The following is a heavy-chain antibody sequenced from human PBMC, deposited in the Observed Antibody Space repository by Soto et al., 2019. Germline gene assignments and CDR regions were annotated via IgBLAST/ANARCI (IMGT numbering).Heavy chain of an antibody. J-gene: IGHJ4*02. CDR2: IYSGGTT. CDR1: GFTVSNNY. CDR3: ARGGYSSGWYIDY. D-gene: IGHD6-19*01. Sequence: EVQLVESGGGLIQPGESLRLSCAASGFTVSNNYMTWVRQAPGKGLEWVSLIYSGGTTYYADSVKGRFTSSRDHSRNTLYLQMNSLRGEDTAVYYCARGGYSSGWYIDYWGQGTLVTVSS. V-gene: IGHV3-53*01.